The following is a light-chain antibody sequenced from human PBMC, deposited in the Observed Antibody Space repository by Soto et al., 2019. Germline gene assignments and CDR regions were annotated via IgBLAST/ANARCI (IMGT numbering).Light chain of an antibody. CDR1: SSNIGAGYD. Sequence: QSVLTQPPSVSGAPGQRVTISCTGSSSNIGAGYDVHWYQQLPRTAPKLLIYGNSNRPSAVPDRFSGSKSGTSASLAITGLQAEDEADYYCQSYDSSLSVVFGGGTKLTVL. CDR3: QSYDSSLSVV. J-gene: IGLJ2*01. V-gene: IGLV1-40*01. CDR2: GNS.